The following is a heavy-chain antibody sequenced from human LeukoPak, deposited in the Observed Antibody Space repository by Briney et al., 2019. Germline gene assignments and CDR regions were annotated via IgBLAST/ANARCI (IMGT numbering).Heavy chain of an antibody. CDR1: GFTFSSYS. Sequence: TGGSLRLSCAASGFTFSSYSMNWVRQAPGKGLEWVSSISSSSSYIYYADSVKGRFTISRDNAKNSLYLQMNSLRAEDTAVYYCANPERVSSGWYLPEYFQHWGQGTLVTVSS. D-gene: IGHD6-13*01. J-gene: IGHJ1*01. V-gene: IGHV3-21*01. CDR3: ANPERVSSGWYLPEYFQH. CDR2: ISSSSSYI.